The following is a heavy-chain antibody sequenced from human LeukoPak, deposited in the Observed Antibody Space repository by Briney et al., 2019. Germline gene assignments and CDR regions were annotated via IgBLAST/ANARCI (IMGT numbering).Heavy chain of an antibody. CDR1: GYTFTSYG. D-gene: IGHD2-2*01. CDR3: ARPQGYCSSTSCSNLFDY. V-gene: IGHV1-18*04. CDR2: ISAYNGNT. J-gene: IGHJ4*02. Sequence: ASVKVSCKASGYTFTSYGISWVRQAPGQGLEWMGWISAYNGNTNYAQKHQGRVTMTTDTSTSTAYMELRSLRSDDTAVYYCARPQGYCSSTSCSNLFDYWGQGTLVTVSS.